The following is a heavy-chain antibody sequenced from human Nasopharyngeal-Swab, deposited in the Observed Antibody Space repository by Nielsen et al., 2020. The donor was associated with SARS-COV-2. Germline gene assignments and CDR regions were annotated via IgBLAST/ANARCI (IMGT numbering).Heavy chain of an antibody. Sequence: SETLSLTCTVSGGSISSGSYYWSWIRQPAGKGLEWIGRIYTSGSTNYNPSLKSRVTISVDTSKNQFSLKLSSVTAADTAVYYCARSYDFWGGYHYNLFDPWGQGTLVTVSS. D-gene: IGHD3-3*01. CDR3: ARSYDFWGGYHYNLFDP. V-gene: IGHV4-61*02. J-gene: IGHJ5*02. CDR2: IYTSGST. CDR1: GGSISSGSYY.